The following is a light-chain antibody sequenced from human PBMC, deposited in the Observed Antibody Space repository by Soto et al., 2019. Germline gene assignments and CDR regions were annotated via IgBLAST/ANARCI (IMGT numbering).Light chain of an antibody. J-gene: IGKJ1*01. CDR2: DAS. CDR3: QQYNNWPPWT. V-gene: IGKV3-11*01. Sequence: FVVTQSPETRSASTGQTATLSCXXSQSISRYLAWYQQKPGQAPRLLLYDASNRATGIPARFSGSGFGTDFTLTISSLEPEDFAVYYCQQYNNWPPWTFGQGTKVDIK. CDR1: QSISRY.